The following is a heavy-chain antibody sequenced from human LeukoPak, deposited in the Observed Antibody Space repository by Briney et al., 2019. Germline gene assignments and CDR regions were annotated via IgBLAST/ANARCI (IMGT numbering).Heavy chain of an antibody. Sequence: GGSLRLSCAASGFTFRTYAMNWVRQAPGKGLEWVSSISSTSSYIFYADSVKGRFTISRDNAKNSLYLQMNSLRAEDTAVYYCARDPAAGREYYFDYRGQGTLVTVSS. V-gene: IGHV3-21*01. CDR1: GFTFRTYA. CDR3: ARDPAAGREYYFDY. D-gene: IGHD6-13*01. CDR2: ISSTSSYI. J-gene: IGHJ4*02.